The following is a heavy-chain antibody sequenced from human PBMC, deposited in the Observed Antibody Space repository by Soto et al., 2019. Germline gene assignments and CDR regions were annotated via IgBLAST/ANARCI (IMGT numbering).Heavy chain of an antibody. J-gene: IGHJ5*02. Sequence: LSLTCTVSGGSISGYYWSWIRQPPGKGLEWIGYIYYSGSTNYNPSLKSRVTISVDTSKNQFSLKLSSVTAADTAVYYCARRARDGNWFDPWGQGTLVTVSS. CDR1: GGSISGYY. CDR2: IYYSGST. CDR3: ARRARDGNWFDP. V-gene: IGHV4-59*08. D-gene: IGHD2-8*01.